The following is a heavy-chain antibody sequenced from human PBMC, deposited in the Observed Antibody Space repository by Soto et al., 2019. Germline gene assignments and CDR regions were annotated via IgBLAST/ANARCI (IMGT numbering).Heavy chain of an antibody. J-gene: IGHJ4*02. D-gene: IGHD3-3*01. CDR1: GYTLTELS. Sequence: QVQLVQSGAEVKKPGASVKVSCKVSGYTLTELSMHWVRQAPGKGLEWMGGFDPEDGETIYAQKFQGRVTMTEDTSTDTAYMELSSLRSEDTAVYYCATALSPRGYDFWSGYYLSYYFDSWGQGTLVTVSS. V-gene: IGHV1-24*01. CDR3: ATALSPRGYDFWSGYYLSYYFDS. CDR2: FDPEDGET.